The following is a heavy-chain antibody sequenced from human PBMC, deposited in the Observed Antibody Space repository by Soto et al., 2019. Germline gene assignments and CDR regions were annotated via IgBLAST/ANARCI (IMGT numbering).Heavy chain of an antibody. CDR3: TTDRDSSGWYGILDY. V-gene: IGHV1-18*04. CDR1: GYTFTDYS. J-gene: IGHJ4*02. D-gene: IGHD6-19*01. Sequence: ASVKVSCKASGYTFTDYSITWVRQAPGQGLEWMGWISAYNGNTKYAQKFQDRVKMTTDTSTSTTYMELKSLRSDDTAVYYCTTDRDSSGWYGILDYWGQGTLVTVSS. CDR2: ISAYNGNT.